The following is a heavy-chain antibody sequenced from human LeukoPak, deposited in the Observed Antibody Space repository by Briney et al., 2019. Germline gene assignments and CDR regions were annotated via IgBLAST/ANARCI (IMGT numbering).Heavy chain of an antibody. CDR2: IYYSGSN. Sequence: SETLSLTCTVSGVSMSSYYWSWIRQPPGKGLEWIGYIYYSGSNKYNPSLKSRVAISIDTSKNQFSLKLNSVTTADTAVYYCAGPLPFPCGGDCWGAFDPWGQGTLAPVFS. V-gene: IGHV4-59*01. CDR1: GVSMSSYY. D-gene: IGHD2-21*02. J-gene: IGHJ3*01. CDR3: AGPLPFPCGGDCWGAFDP.